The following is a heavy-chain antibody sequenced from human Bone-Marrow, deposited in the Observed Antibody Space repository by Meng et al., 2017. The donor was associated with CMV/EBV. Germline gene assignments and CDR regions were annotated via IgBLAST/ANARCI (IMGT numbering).Heavy chain of an antibody. V-gene: IGHV1-2*02. CDR3: ARESLAARPQYYFDY. D-gene: IGHD6-6*01. CDR1: GYTFTGYY. Sequence: ASVKVSCKASGYTFTGYYMHWVRQAPGQGLEWMGWINPNSGGTNYAQKFRGRVTMTRDTSISTAYMELSRLRSDDTAVYYCARESLAARPQYYFDYWGQGTLVTVYS. CDR2: INPNSGGT. J-gene: IGHJ4*02.